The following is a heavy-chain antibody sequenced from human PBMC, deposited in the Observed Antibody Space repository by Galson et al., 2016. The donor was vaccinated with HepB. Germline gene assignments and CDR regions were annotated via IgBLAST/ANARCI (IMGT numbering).Heavy chain of an antibody. CDR3: ARDLYDGSCHYMDY. V-gene: IGHV3-72*01. CDR2: IRPGAYNYIT. D-gene: IGHD3-10*01. Sequence: SLRLSCAASGFPFSDHDIDWVRQAPGKGLEWVGRIRPGAYNYITEYSASVKGRFTISRDDSKNSLYLQMDNPKTEDTAVYYCARDLYDGSCHYMDYWGRGTPVTVSS. J-gene: IGHJ4*02. CDR1: GFPFSDHD.